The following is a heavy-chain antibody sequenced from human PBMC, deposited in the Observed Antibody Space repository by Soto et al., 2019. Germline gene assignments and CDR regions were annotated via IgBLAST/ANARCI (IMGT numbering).Heavy chain of an antibody. CDR3: ARKDYYGSGIYYFDY. CDR1: GYTFNKYP. V-gene: IGHV1-3*01. CDR2: INAANGDT. Sequence: ASVKVSCKASGYTFNKYPMHWVRQAPGQGVEWMGWINAANGDTGYSQKFQGRVTLIRDTSASTAYMELSSLRSEDTAVYYCARKDYYGSGIYYFDYWGQGTLVTSPQ. D-gene: IGHD3-10*01. J-gene: IGHJ4*02.